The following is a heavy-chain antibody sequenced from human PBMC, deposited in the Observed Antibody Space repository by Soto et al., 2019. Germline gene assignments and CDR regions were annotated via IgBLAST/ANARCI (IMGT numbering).Heavy chain of an antibody. D-gene: IGHD2-15*01. CDR3: AQGRPGGYFDY. CDR2: IYWDDDK. J-gene: IGHJ4*02. V-gene: IGHV2-5*02. CDR1: GFSLSTSGVG. Sequence: QITLKESGPTLVKPTQTLTLTCTFSGFSLSTSGVGVGWIRQPPGKALEWLALIYWDDDKRYSPSLKSRLTTTNDTSKNQVVPTITNMDPVDTATYYCAQGRPGGYFDYWGQGTLVTVSS.